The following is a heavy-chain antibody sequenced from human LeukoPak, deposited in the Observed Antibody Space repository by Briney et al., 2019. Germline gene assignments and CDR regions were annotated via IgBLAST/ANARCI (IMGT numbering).Heavy chain of an antibody. CDR2: IKQDGSEK. CDR1: GFTFRSYW. Sequence: PGGSLRLSCAASGFTFRSYWMSWVRQAPGKGLEWVANIKQDGSEKYYVDSVKGRFTISRDNAKNSLYLQMNSLRAEDTAVYYCARADDSSSGYFDYWGQGTLVTVSS. CDR3: ARADDSSSGYFDY. D-gene: IGHD6-6*01. V-gene: IGHV3-7*04. J-gene: IGHJ4*02.